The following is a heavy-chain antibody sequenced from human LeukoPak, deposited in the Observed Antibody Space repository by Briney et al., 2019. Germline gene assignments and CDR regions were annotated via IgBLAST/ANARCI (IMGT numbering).Heavy chain of an antibody. V-gene: IGHV3-15*01. Sequence: SGGSLRLSCAASGFTFSNAWMSWVRQAPGKGLEWVGRIKSKTDGGTTDYAAPVKGRFTISRDDSKNTLYLQMNSLKTEDTAVYYCTTHIYDFWIRDYYYMDVWGKGTTVIVSS. CDR2: IKSKTDGGTT. CDR1: GFTFSNAW. J-gene: IGHJ6*03. D-gene: IGHD3-3*01. CDR3: TTHIYDFWIRDYYYMDV.